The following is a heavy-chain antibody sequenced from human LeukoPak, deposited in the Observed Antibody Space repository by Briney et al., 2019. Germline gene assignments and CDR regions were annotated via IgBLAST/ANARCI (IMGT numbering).Heavy chain of an antibody. CDR2: INPNSGGT. V-gene: IGHV1-2*06. J-gene: IGHJ4*02. Sequence: GASVTVSFTASGYTFTGYYMHWVRQAPGQGLEWMGRINPNSGGTNYAQKFQGRVTMTRDTSISTAYMELSRLRSDDTAVYYCARDGSITGTTGEFDYWGQGTLVTVSS. CDR3: ARDGSITGTTGEFDY. D-gene: IGHD1-7*01. CDR1: GYTFTGYY.